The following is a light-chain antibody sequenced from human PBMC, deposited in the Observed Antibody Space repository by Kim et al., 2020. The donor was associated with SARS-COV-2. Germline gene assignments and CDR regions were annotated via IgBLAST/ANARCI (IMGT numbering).Light chain of an antibody. V-gene: IGLV1-51*01. J-gene: IGLJ3*02. CDR3: GTWDSSLSAWV. CDR2: DND. CDR1: SSNIGNNY. Sequence: GQKVNISCSGSSSNIGNNYVSWYQQLTGTAPKLLIYDNDKRPSGIPDRFSGSKSGTSATLGITGLQTGDEADYYCGTWDSSLSAWVFGGGTQLTVL.